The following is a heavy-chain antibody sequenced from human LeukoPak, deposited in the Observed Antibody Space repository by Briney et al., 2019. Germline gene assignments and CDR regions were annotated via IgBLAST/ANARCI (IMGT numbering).Heavy chain of an antibody. CDR2: ISGSGSDAST. J-gene: IGHJ4*02. CDR3: AKSGYNRFDY. V-gene: IGHV3-23*01. CDR1: GFTFTSSA. D-gene: IGHD5-24*01. Sequence: PGGSLRLSCAASGFTFTSSAMSWVRQAPGKGLEWVSNISGSGSDASTYYADSVKGRLTISRDSSKNTLYLQMNSLRAEDTAAYYCAKSGYNRFDYWGQGTLVTVSS.